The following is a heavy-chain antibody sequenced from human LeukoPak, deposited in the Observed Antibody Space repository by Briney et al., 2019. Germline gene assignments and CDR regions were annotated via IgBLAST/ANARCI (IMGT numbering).Heavy chain of an antibody. Sequence: GGSLRLSCAAPGFTFSSSWMHWVRQAPGRGLVWLSDINPDGSTTNYADSVKGRFTISRDNAKNTLYLQMNSLRAEDTAVYYCSRDLPRSGDCGQGTLVTVSS. D-gene: IGHD1-26*01. J-gene: IGHJ4*02. CDR1: GFTFSSSW. CDR3: SRDLPRSGD. CDR2: INPDGSTT. V-gene: IGHV3-74*01.